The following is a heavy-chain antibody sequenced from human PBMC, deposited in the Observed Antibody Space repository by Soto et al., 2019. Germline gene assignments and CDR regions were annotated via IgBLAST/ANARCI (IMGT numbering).Heavy chain of an antibody. J-gene: IGHJ4*02. Sequence: QVQLVESGGGVVQPGRSLRLSCAASGFTFSSYGMHWVLQAPGKGLEWVAVISYDGSNKYYADSVKGRFTISRDNSKNTLYLQMNSLRAEDTAVYYCSGDSSGWHLDYWGQGTLVTVSS. CDR2: ISYDGSNK. D-gene: IGHD6-19*01. CDR1: GFTFSSYG. CDR3: SGDSSGWHLDY. V-gene: IGHV3-30*03.